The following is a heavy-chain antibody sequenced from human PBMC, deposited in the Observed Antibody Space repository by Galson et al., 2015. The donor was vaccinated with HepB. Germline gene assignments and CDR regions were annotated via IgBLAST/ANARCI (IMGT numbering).Heavy chain of an antibody. V-gene: IGHV3-15*01. CDR3: TTDPLKGYCSSTSCTIWDY. D-gene: IGHD2-2*01. CDR2: IKSKTDGGTT. Sequence: SLRLSCAASGFTFSNAWMSWVRQAPGKGLEWVGRIKSKTDGGTTDYAAPVKGRFTISRDDSKNTLYLQMNSLKTEDTAVYYCTTDPLKGYCSSTSCTIWDYWGQGTLVTVSS. CDR1: GFTFSNAW. J-gene: IGHJ4*02.